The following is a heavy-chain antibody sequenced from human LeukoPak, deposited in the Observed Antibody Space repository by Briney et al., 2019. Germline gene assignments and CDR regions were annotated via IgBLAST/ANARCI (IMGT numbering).Heavy chain of an antibody. CDR2: IYYSVST. V-gene: IGHV4-39*01. Sequence: SETLSLTCTVSGGSISTSRYYWGWSRQPPGKGLGWIGSIYYSVSTYYNPSLKSRVTISVDTSKNPFSLKLSSVTAADTAVYYCASGTRKWGSGWYGLDYWGQGTLVTVSS. CDR1: GGSISTSRYY. J-gene: IGHJ4*02. D-gene: IGHD6-19*01. CDR3: ASGTRKWGSGWYGLDY.